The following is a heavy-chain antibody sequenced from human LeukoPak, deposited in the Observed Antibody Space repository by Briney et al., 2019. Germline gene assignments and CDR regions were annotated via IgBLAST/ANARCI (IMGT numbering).Heavy chain of an antibody. CDR2: ITGSGDRT. CDR3: AKEHMAAAVYYFDC. V-gene: IGHV3-23*01. J-gene: IGHJ4*02. CDR1: GFTFNRFA. Sequence: PGGSLRLACAGSGFTFNRFAKSWVRQAPGKGLGGVASITGSGDRTFYADSVKGRFTISRDNSKNTLYLQMNSLRAEDTAVYYCAKEHMAAAVYYFDCWRQGTLVSVSS. D-gene: IGHD6-13*01.